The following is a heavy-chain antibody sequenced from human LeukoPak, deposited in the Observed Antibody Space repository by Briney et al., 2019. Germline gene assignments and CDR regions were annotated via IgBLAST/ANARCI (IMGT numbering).Heavy chain of an antibody. Sequence: GGSLRLSCAASGFTFSSYSMNWVRQAPGKGLEWVSSISSSSSYIYYADSVKGRFTISRDNSKNTLYLQMNSLRAEDTAVYYCAKGSGSYNPYYFDYWGQGTLVTVSS. CDR3: AKGSGSYNPYYFDY. J-gene: IGHJ4*02. V-gene: IGHV3-21*04. D-gene: IGHD1-26*01. CDR2: ISSSSSYI. CDR1: GFTFSSYS.